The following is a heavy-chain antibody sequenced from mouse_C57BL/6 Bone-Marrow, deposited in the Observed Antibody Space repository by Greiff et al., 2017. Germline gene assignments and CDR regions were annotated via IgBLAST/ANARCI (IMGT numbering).Heavy chain of an antibody. CDR2: IWTGGGT. D-gene: IGHD1-1*01. V-gene: IGHV2-9-1*01. J-gene: IGHJ1*03. CDR3: ARRSTTVVYWYFEV. CDR1: GFSLTSYA. Sequence: VQRVESGPGLVAPSQRLSITCTVSGFSLTSYAISWVRQPPGKGLEWLGVIWTGGGTNYNSALKSSLSIRKDNSKSQVFLKMNSQQTDDTARYYCARRSTTVVYWYFEVWGTGTTVTVSS.